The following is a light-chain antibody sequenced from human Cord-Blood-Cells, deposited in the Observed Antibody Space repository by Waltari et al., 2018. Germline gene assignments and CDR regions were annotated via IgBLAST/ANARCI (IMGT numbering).Light chain of an antibody. CDR3: QQRSNWPPYT. Sequence: EIVLTQFPATLSLSPGERATLSCRASQSVSNYLAWYQQKLGQAPRLLIYDASNRATGLPARFSGSGSGTDVTLTISSLEREDFAVYYCQQRSNWPPYTFGQGTKLEIK. J-gene: IGKJ2*01. CDR2: DAS. V-gene: IGKV3-11*01. CDR1: QSVSNY.